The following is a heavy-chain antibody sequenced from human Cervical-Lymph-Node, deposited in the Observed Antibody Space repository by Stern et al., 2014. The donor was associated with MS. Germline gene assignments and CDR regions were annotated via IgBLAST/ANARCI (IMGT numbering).Heavy chain of an antibody. J-gene: IGHJ5*02. CDR3: ARATDL. CDR2: IYYRGTT. V-gene: IGHV4-59*11. Sequence: QLQLQESGPGLLRPSETLSLTCNVSGASITSHFWSWIRQPPGKGLEWIGYIYYRGTTNYNASLKGRVAISINTSKPQFSLRLSSVTAADTAVYYCARATDLWGQGILVTVSS. CDR1: GASITSHF.